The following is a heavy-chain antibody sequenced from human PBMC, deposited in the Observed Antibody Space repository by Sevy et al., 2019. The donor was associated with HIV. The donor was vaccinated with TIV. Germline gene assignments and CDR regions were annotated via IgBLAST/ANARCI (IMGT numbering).Heavy chain of an antibody. V-gene: IGHV3-48*02. Sequence: GGSLRLSCAASGFTFSNFVMNWVRQAPGKGLEWVSYISSRGSTIYYADSVKGRFTISRDNAKNSLFLQMNCLGDEDTAVYYCAILTIFGVVTDFDYWGQGTLVTVSS. CDR1: GFTFSNFV. CDR3: AILTIFGVVTDFDY. CDR2: ISSRGSTI. D-gene: IGHD3-3*01. J-gene: IGHJ4*02.